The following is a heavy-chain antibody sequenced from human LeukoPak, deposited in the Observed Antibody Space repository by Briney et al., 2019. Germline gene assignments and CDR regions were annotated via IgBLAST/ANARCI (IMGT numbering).Heavy chain of an antibody. Sequence: SETLSLTCTVSGGSISSYYWSWIRQPPGKGLEWIGYIFYSGSTNYNPSLKSRVTMSVDKSKNHISLQLTSLTAADTAVYYCARGVNWGLPFDFWGQGALVTVSS. CDR1: GGSISSYY. CDR3: ARGVNWGLPFDF. V-gene: IGHV4-59*01. D-gene: IGHD7-27*01. CDR2: IFYSGST. J-gene: IGHJ4*02.